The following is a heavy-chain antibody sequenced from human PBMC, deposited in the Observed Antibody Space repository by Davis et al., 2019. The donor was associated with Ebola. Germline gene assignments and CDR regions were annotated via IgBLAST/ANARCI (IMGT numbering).Heavy chain of an antibody. CDR2: INHSGST. CDR1: GGSISGYY. V-gene: IGHV4-34*01. J-gene: IGHJ6*04. CDR3: ARLWRGYYGMDV. Sequence: SETLSLTCTLSGGSISGYYLTWIRQPPGKGLEWIGEINHSGSTNYNPSLKSRVTISVDTSKNQFSLKLSSVTAADTAVYYCARLWRGYYGMDVWGKGTTVTVSS. D-gene: IGHD5-12*01.